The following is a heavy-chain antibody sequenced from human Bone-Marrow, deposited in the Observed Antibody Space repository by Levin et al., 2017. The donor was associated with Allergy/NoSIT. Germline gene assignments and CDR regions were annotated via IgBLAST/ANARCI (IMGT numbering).Heavy chain of an antibody. V-gene: IGHV4-39*07. D-gene: IGHD6-19*01. Sequence: PGGSLRLSCTVSGGSISSSSSYWGWIRQPPGMGLEWIGSTFYSGRTYYNRSLKSRVAISVDTSKNQFSLKLNFVTAANTAVYYCARDSIVVAGSDYWGQGTQVIVSS. CDR2: TFYSGRT. CDR1: GGSISSSSSY. J-gene: IGHJ4*02. CDR3: ARDSIVVAGSDY.